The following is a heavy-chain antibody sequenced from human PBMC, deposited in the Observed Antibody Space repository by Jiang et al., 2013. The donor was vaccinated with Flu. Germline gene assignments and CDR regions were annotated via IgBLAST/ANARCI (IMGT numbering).Heavy chain of an antibody. CDR2: IKQDESEQ. J-gene: IGHJ4*02. CDR1: GFSFSSYW. V-gene: IGHV3-7*01. D-gene: IGHD3-22*01. CDR3: AKPDTLSGEMYYYDSSGSYFDY. Sequence: GGLVQPGGSLRLSCAASGFSFSSYWMSWVRQAPGKGLEWVANIKQDESEQHFVDSVKGRFTISRDNAKNSLYLQMNSLRAEDTAVYFCAKPDTLSGEMYYYDSSGSYFDYWGQGTLVTVSS.